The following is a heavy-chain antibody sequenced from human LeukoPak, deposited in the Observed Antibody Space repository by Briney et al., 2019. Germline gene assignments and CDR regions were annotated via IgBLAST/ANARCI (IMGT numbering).Heavy chain of an antibody. J-gene: IGHJ3*02. CDR2: ISSSGSTI. Sequence: GSLRLSCAASGFTFSDYYMSWIRQAPGKGLEWVSYISSSGSTIYYADSVKGRFTISRDNAKNSLYLQMNSLRAEDTAVYYCARDGFDYDFWSGYFHDAFDIWGQGTMVTVSS. CDR1: GFTFSDYY. D-gene: IGHD3-3*01. V-gene: IGHV3-11*04. CDR3: ARDGFDYDFWSGYFHDAFDI.